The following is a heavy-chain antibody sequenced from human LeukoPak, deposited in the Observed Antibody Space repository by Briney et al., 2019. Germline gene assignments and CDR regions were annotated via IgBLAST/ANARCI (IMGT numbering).Heavy chain of an antibody. Sequence: GSLRLSCAASGFTFTNYAMTWVRQAPGKGLEWVSAITGSGGSTYYADPVKGRFTISRDNSNNTLYLQMSSLRADDTAVYYCTKGRGDSSGWRFDYWGQGTLVTVSS. V-gene: IGHV3-23*01. D-gene: IGHD6-19*01. CDR2: ITGSGGST. J-gene: IGHJ4*02. CDR3: TKGRGDSSGWRFDY. CDR1: GFTFTNYA.